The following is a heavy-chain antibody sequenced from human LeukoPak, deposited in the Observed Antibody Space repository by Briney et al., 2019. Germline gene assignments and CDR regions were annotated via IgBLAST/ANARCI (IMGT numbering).Heavy chain of an antibody. CDR3: TTGEVPYIAAAGTDYYYYYMDV. V-gene: IGHV3-15*01. J-gene: IGHJ6*03. CDR2: IKSKTDGGTT. CDR1: GFTFSNAW. Sequence: GGSLRLSCALSGFTFSNAWLSGVRPAPGEGLEWVGRIKSKTDGGTTDYAATVKGRFTISRDDSKTTLYLQMNSLKTEDTGVYYCTTGEVPYIAAAGTDYYYYYMDVWGKGTTVTVAS. D-gene: IGHD6-13*01.